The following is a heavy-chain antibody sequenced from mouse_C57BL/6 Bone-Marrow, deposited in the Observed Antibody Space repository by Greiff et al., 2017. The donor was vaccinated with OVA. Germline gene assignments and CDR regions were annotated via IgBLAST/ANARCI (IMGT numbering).Heavy chain of an antibody. J-gene: IGHJ2*01. V-gene: IGHV1-64*01. CDR1: GYTFTSYW. CDR2: IHPNSGST. CDR3: ARHEELAYYFDY. D-gene: IGHD4-1*01. Sequence: QVQLQQPGAELVKPGASVKLSCKASGYTFTSYWMHWVKQRPGQGLEWIGMIHPNSGSTNYNEKFKSKATLTVDKSSSTVYMELSRLTSEDSAVYFCARHEELAYYFDYWGQGTTLTVSS.